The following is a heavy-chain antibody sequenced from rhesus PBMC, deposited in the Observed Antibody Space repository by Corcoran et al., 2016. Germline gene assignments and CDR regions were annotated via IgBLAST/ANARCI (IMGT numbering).Heavy chain of an antibody. CDR3: ARIVWIGRGQYYFDF. CDR1: GFSLSTSGMG. CDR2: IYWDDDK. J-gene: IGHJ4*01. D-gene: IGHD5-24*01. Sequence: QVTLKESGPALVKPTQTLTLTCTSSGFSLSTSGMGVGWIRQPPGKALDWLARIYWDDDKCYSTSLKSRLTISKDTSKSQVVLTMTNMDPVDTATYFCARIVWIGRGQYYFDFWGQGILVTVSS. V-gene: IGHV2S1*01.